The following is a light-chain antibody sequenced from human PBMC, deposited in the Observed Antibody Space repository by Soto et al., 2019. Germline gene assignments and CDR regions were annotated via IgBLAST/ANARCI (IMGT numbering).Light chain of an antibody. J-gene: IGLJ2*01. Sequence: QSVLTQTPSVSGAPGQKITMSCTGTSSNIGAGYDVHWYQQVPGTAPRLLIYADNNRPSGVPDRFSASKSGASASLAITGLQGEDEATYYCHSYDTSLSGVIFGAGTKLTVL. CDR3: HSYDTSLSGVI. CDR2: ADN. V-gene: IGLV1-40*01. CDR1: SSNIGAGYD.